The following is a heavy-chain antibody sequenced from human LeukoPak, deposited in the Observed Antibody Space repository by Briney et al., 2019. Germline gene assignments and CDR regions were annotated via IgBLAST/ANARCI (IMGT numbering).Heavy chain of an antibody. CDR2: INSDGSST. D-gene: IGHD1-26*01. J-gene: IGHJ6*02. V-gene: IGHV3-74*01. Sequence: GSLRLSCAASGFTFSSYWMHWVRQAPGKGLVWVSRINSDGSSTSYADSMKGRFTISRDNAKNTLYLQMNSLRAEDTAVYYCARSGRYYYYGMDVWGQGTTVTVSS. CDR1: GFTFSSYW. CDR3: ARSGRYYYYGMDV.